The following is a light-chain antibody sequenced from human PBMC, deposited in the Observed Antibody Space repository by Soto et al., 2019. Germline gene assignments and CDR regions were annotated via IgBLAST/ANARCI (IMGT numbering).Light chain of an antibody. CDR1: QSVSNNY. CDR3: QQYGSSPT. CDR2: GAS. Sequence: EIVLTHSPGTLSLYPGEIATLSCRASQSVSNNYLAWYQQKPGQAPRLLIYGASSRATGIPDRFSGSGSGTDFTLTISRLEPEDFAVYYCQQYGSSPTFGQGTKVDIK. J-gene: IGKJ1*01. V-gene: IGKV3-20*01.